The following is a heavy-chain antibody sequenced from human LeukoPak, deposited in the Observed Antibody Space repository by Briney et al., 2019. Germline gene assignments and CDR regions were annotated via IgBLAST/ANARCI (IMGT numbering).Heavy chain of an antibody. D-gene: IGHD1-14*01. CDR3: ARGRRLRGWFDP. CDR2: MNPNSGNT. Sequence: ASVKVSCKASGYTFTSYDINWVRQATGQGLEWMGWMNPNSGNTGYAQKFQGRVTMTRNTSISTAYMELSSLRSEDTAVYYCARGRRLRGWFDPWGQGTLVNVSS. CDR1: GYTFTSYD. V-gene: IGHV1-8*01. J-gene: IGHJ5*02.